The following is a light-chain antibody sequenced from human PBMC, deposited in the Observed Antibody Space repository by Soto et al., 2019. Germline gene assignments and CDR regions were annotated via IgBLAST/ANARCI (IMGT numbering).Light chain of an antibody. Sequence: QSVLTQPPSASGSPGQSVTISCTGTSSDVGGYNYVSWYQQHPGTAPKLMIYEVSKRPSGVPDRFSGSKSGNTAALTVSGLQAEDEADYYCSSYAGSNGVFGTGTKVTVL. CDR2: EVS. J-gene: IGLJ1*01. CDR3: SSYAGSNGV. CDR1: SSDVGGYNY. V-gene: IGLV2-8*01.